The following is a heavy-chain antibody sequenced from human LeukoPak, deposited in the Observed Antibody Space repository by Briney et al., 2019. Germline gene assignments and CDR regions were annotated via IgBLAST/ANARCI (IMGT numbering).Heavy chain of an antibody. Sequence: GGSLRLPCAASGFTFSSYSMNWVRQAPGKGLEWVSSISSSSSYIYYADSVKGRFTISRDNAKNSLYLQMNSLRAEDTAVYYCARAGELWPRDGMDVWGQGTTVTVSS. CDR1: GFTFSSYS. V-gene: IGHV3-21*01. J-gene: IGHJ6*02. CDR2: ISSSSSYI. D-gene: IGHD1-7*01. CDR3: ARAGELWPRDGMDV.